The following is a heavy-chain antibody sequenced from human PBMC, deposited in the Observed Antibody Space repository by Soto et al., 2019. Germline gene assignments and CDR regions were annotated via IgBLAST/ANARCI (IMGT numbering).Heavy chain of an antibody. V-gene: IGHV3-15*07. D-gene: IGHD6-13*01. CDR2: IKSKTDGGTA. J-gene: IGHJ6*03. CDR1: GFTFSNAW. Sequence: GGSLRLSCAASGFTFSNAWINWVRQAPGKGLEWVGRIKSKTDGGTADYADSVKGRFTISRDNAKNSLYLQMNSLRAEDTAVYYCARDGDSSSWYVNYYYYYMDVWGKGTTVTVSS. CDR3: ARDGDSSSWYVNYYYYYMDV.